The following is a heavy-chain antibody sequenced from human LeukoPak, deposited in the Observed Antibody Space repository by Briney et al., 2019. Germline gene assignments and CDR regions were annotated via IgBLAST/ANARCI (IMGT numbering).Heavy chain of an antibody. CDR1: GFTFSDYV. CDR3: ARDSLSIAATYYFDY. V-gene: IGHV3-23*01. Sequence: GGSLRLSCAASGFTFSDYVMTWVRQAPGKGLEWVSTISNRGGSTYYADSVKGRFTISRDNSKNTLYLQMNSLRAEDTAVYYCARDSLSIAATYYFDYWGQGTLVTVSS. CDR2: ISNRGGST. D-gene: IGHD6-13*01. J-gene: IGHJ4*02.